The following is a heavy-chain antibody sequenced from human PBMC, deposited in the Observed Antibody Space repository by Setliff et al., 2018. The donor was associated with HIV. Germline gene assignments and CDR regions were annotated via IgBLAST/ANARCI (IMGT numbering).Heavy chain of an antibody. D-gene: IGHD2-2*01. CDR2: TSHSGKT. V-gene: IGHV4-34*01. J-gene: IGHJ4*02. Sequence: SETLSLTCAVYGGPLSGHYWSWIRQPPGQGLEWIGETSHSGKTNYNPSLKSRVTISVDTSKNQFSLKLTSVSAAGTAVYYCVTSSSWSSRLNFWGPGVWVTVS. CDR1: GGPLSGHY. CDR3: VTSSSWSSRLNF.